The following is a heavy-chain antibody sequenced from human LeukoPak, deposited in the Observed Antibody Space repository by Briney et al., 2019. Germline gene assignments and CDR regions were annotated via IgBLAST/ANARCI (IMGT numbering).Heavy chain of an antibody. CDR1: GGSISSSSYY. J-gene: IGHJ4*02. CDR3: ARGLAFRYYYDSSGSRPSYFDY. Sequence: SETLSLTCTVSGGSISSSSYYWGWIRQPPGKGLEWIGSIYYSGSTYYNPSLKSRVTISVDTSKNQFSLKLSSVTAADTAVYYCARGLAFRYYYDSSGSRPSYFDYWGQGTLVTVSS. CDR2: IYYSGST. D-gene: IGHD3-22*01. V-gene: IGHV4-39*07.